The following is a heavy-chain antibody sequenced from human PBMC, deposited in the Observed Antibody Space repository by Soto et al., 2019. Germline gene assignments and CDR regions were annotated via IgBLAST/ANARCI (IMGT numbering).Heavy chain of an antibody. CDR1: GFTVSSNY. D-gene: IGHD1-26*01. V-gene: IGHV3-7*03. CDR2: IKGDGSEK. Sequence: PGGSLRLSCAASGFTVSSNYMSWVRQAPGKGLEWVANIKGDGSEKNYVDSVKGRFTVSRDSAKRSLYLQMNSLRAEDTAVYYCARGLYTGSPHFFFGGRGTLVTVSS. CDR3: ARGLYTGSPHFFF. J-gene: IGHJ1*01.